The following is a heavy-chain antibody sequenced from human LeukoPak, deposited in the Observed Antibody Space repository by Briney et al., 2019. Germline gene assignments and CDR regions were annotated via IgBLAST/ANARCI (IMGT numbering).Heavy chain of an antibody. D-gene: IGHD3-10*01. Sequence: GGSLRLSCAASGFTFSSYAMSWVRQAPGKGLEWVSAISGSGGSTYYADSVKGRFTISRDNSKNTLYLQMNSLRAEDTAVYYCAKIRRLITMARGDFDYWGQGTLVTVSS. CDR2: ISGSGGST. J-gene: IGHJ4*02. CDR3: AKIRRLITMARGDFDY. CDR1: GFTFSSYA. V-gene: IGHV3-23*01.